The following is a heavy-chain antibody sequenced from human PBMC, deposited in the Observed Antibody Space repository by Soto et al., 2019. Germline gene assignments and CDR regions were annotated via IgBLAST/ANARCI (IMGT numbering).Heavy chain of an antibody. CDR2: ISGSGGST. Sequence: PGGSLRLSCAASGFTFSSYGMHWVRQAPGKGLEWVSAISGSGGSTYYADSVKGRFTISRDNSKNTLYLQMNSLRAEDTAVYYCARAQTDDYGDYEGGWFDPWGQGTLVTVSS. CDR3: ARAQTDDYGDYEGGWFDP. J-gene: IGHJ5*02. CDR1: GFTFSSYG. V-gene: IGHV3-23*01. D-gene: IGHD4-17*01.